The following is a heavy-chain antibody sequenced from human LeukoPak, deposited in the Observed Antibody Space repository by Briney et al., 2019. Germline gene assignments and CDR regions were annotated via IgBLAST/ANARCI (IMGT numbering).Heavy chain of an antibody. CDR2: ISYDGSNK. J-gene: IGHJ4*02. CDR3: ARDRGWYVFDY. CDR1: GFTFSSYG. V-gene: IGHV3-30*03. D-gene: IGHD6-19*01. Sequence: GGSLRLSCAASGFTFSSYGMHWVRQAPGKGLEWVAVISYDGSNKYYADSVKGRFTISRDNSKNTLYLQMNSLRAEDTAVYYCARDRGWYVFDYWGQGTLVTVSS.